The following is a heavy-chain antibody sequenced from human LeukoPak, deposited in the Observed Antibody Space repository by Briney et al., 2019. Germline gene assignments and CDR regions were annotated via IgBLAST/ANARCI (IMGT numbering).Heavy chain of an antibody. D-gene: IGHD6-19*01. V-gene: IGHV3-72*01. CDR3: ARDANYVYSSGWYKPAHRPEVSSSYYFDY. Sequence: GGSLRLSCAVSGFTLSDHDMDWVRQSPGKGLDWVGRTRSKGKNYSTQYAASVQGRFTISRDDSNNLLYLQMNSLRAEDTAVYYCARDANYVYSSGWYKPAHRPEVSSSYYFDYWGQGTLVTVSS. CDR1: GFTLSDHD. CDR2: TRSKGKNYST. J-gene: IGHJ4*02.